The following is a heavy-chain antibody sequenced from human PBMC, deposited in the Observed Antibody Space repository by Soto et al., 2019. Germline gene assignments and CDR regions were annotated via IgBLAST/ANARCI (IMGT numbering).Heavy chain of an antibody. CDR3: VRGLPGGFDH. J-gene: IGHJ5*02. CDR1: GFIFSNFE. CDR2: IGFAGDT. Sequence: PXESLRLSCGASGFIFSNFEMHWVRQTTEKGLEWVSGIGFAGDTNYSGSVKGRFTISRENAKNSLFLQMNSLRVGDTAVYYCVRGLPGGFDHWGQGTLVTVS. D-gene: IGHD3-10*01. V-gene: IGHV3-13*01.